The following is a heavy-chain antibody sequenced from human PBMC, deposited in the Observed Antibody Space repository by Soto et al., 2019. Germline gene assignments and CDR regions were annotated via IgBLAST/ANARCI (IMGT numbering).Heavy chain of an antibody. Sequence: SETLSLTCSVSSASLSSTYYWSWIRQPPGRGPEWIGSIYYSGNTYYKPSLKSRVSISIDTSRNQFSLKLTSVTAADTAVYYCARVPDYWGQGILVTVSS. J-gene: IGHJ4*02. CDR1: SASLSSTYY. V-gene: IGHV4-39*01. D-gene: IGHD2-2*01. CDR2: IYYSGNT. CDR3: ARVPDY.